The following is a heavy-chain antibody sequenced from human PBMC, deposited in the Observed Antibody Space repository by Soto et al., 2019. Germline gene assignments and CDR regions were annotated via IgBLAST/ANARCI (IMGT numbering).Heavy chain of an antibody. CDR2: IYYSGST. CDR1: GGSIGGYY. J-gene: IGHJ4*02. CDR3: ARHEGGSGWYYFDS. D-gene: IGHD6-19*01. V-gene: IGHV4-59*08. Sequence: SETLCLTYTVSGGSIGGYYWSWIRQPPGKGLEWIGYIYYSGSTNYNPSLKSRVTISVDTSKNQFSLKLSSVTAADTAVYYCARHEGGSGWYYFDSWGQGTLVTVSS.